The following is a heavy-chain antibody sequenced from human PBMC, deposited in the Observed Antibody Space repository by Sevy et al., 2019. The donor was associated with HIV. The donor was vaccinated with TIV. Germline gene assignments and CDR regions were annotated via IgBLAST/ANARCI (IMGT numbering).Heavy chain of an antibody. J-gene: IGHJ4*02. CDR1: GFTFSSNW. Sequence: VGSLRLSCVASGFTFSSNWMHWVHQAPGKGLVWVSRIKSDGSITNYADSVKGRFTISRDNAKNTLYLQMNSLRAEDTAVYFCAREIGNYNDWGQGTLVTISS. CDR2: IKSDGSIT. V-gene: IGHV3-74*01. CDR3: AREIGNYND. D-gene: IGHD1-7*01.